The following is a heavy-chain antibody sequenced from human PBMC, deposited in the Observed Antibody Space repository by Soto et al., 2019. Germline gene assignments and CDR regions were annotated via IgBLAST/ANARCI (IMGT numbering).Heavy chain of an antibody. CDR2: IYYSGGT. CDR1: GGSISSGGYY. V-gene: IGHV4-31*03. J-gene: IGHJ5*02. D-gene: IGHD5-12*01. Sequence: QVQLQESGPGLVKPSQTLSLTCTVSGGSISSGGYYWSWIRQHPGKGLEWIGYIYYSGGTYYNPSLQRRVTISVDTSKNQFSLKLSSVTAADTAVYYCAREEGGGYDHRWFDPWGQGTLVTVSS. CDR3: AREEGGGYDHRWFDP.